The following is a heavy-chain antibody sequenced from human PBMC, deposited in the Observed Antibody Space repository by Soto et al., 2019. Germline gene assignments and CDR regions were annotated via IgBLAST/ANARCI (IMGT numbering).Heavy chain of an antibody. CDR3: VRDSGRFSGSLFDY. D-gene: IGHD5-12*01. CDR1: GFIFSTYG. Sequence: QVQLVESGGGVVQPGRSLGLSCAVSGFIFSTYGMHWLRQAPGKGLEWVAVISNDGENKDFADSVKGRFTISRDNVKNTLYLQMNNLRPEDTAVYFCVRDSGRFSGSLFDYLGQGTLVTVSS. J-gene: IGHJ4*02. V-gene: IGHV3-30*03. CDR2: ISNDGENK.